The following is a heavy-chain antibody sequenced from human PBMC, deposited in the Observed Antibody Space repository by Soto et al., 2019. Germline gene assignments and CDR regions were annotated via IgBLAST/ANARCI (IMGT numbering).Heavy chain of an antibody. CDR2: INPNSGGT. Sequence: ASVKVSCKASGYTFTGYYMHWVRQAPGQGLEWMGWINPNSGGTNYAQKFQGRVTMTRDTSISTAYMELSRLRSDDTAVYYCAREYYDFWSGYYETQGIFDYWGQGTLVTVSS. J-gene: IGHJ4*02. CDR3: AREYYDFWSGYYETQGIFDY. D-gene: IGHD3-3*01. CDR1: GYTFTGYY. V-gene: IGHV1-2*02.